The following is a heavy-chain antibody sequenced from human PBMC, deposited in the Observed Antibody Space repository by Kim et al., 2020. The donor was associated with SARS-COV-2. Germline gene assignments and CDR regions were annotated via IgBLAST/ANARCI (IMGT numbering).Heavy chain of an antibody. CDR1: GGTFSSYA. D-gene: IGHD6-13*01. J-gene: IGHJ4*02. Sequence: SVKVSCKASGGTFSSYAISWVRQAPGQGLEWMGRIIPILGIANYAQKFQGRVTITADKSTSTAYMELSSLRSEDTAVYYCARGPSPKYGPIIAAAGRSDYYFDYWGQGTLVTVSS. CDR2: IIPILGIA. V-gene: IGHV1-69*04. CDR3: ARGPSPKYGPIIAAAGRSDYYFDY.